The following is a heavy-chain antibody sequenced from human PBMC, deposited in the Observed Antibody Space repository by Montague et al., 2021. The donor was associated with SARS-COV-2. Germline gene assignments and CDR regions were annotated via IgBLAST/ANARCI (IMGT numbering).Heavy chain of an antibody. CDR1: GASVTSES. D-gene: IGHD2-21*01. CDR2: IYDTGII. J-gene: IGHJ3*01. CDR3: AREREGSDIFDL. V-gene: IGHV4-59*02. Sequence: SETLSLTCSVSGASVTSESWGWIRQTPGKVLEWIAYIYDTGIIDYHPSLRSRTTIAVDTSKNQLSLKLMSVSAADTAVYFCAREREGSDIFDLWGQGTMVTVSS.